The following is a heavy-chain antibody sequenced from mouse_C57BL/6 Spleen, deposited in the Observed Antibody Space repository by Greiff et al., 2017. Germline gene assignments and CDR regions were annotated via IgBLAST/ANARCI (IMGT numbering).Heavy chain of an antibody. CDR3: ARRPPLCYGSSYGYFDV. CDR1: GYTFTSYG. V-gene: IGHV1-81*01. CDR2: IYPRSGNT. Sequence: QVQLQQSGAELARPGASVKLSCKASGYTFTSYGISWVKQRTGQGLEWIGEIYPRSGNTYYNEKFKGKATLTADKSSSTAYMELRSLTSEDSAVYVCARRPPLCYGSSYGYFDVWGTGTTVTVSS. D-gene: IGHD1-1*01. J-gene: IGHJ1*03.